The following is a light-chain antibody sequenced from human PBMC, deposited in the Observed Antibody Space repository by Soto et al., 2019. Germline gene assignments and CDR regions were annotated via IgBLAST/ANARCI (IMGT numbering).Light chain of an antibody. V-gene: IGKV3-11*01. CDR2: DAS. J-gene: IGKJ3*01. CDR1: QSVSRY. CDR3: QQRSNWPVT. Sequence: EIVLTQSPATLSLSPGERATLSCRASQSVSRYFAWYQQKPGQAPRLLIYDASTRATGIPARFSCSGSGTDFTLTISRLEPEDFAVSCCQQRSNWPVTFGPGTKVDIK.